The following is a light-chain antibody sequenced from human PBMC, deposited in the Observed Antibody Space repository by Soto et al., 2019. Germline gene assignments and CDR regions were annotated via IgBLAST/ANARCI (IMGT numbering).Light chain of an antibody. J-gene: IGKJ1*01. CDR1: QSVSSSC. Sequence: IVWSQSPGTLSLSPGERATLSCRASQSVSSSCIACYQQKPGRAPRLLIYCAASRATGIPDRFSGSGSWTDFTLTISRREHDDFAVDYYYQHGSSPRTFGQGTKVDIK. V-gene: IGKV3-20*01. CDR3: YQHGSSPRT. CDR2: CAA.